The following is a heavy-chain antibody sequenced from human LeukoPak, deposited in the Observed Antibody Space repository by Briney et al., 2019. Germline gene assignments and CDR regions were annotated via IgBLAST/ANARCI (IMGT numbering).Heavy chain of an antibody. CDR2: IYSGGST. CDR1: GFTVSSNY. Sequence: PGGSLRLSCAASGFTVSSNYMSWVRQAPGKGLEWVSVIYSGGSTYYADSVKGRFTISRDNSKNTLYLQMNSLRAEDTAVYYCARANNLYYDSSGYYYEGAFDIWGQGTMVTVSS. CDR3: ARANNLYYDSSGYYYEGAFDI. J-gene: IGHJ3*02. D-gene: IGHD3-22*01. V-gene: IGHV3-53*01.